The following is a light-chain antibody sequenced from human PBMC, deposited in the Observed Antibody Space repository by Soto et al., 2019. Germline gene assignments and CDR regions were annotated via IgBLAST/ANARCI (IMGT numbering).Light chain of an antibody. CDR2: KAS. Sequence: DIQMTQSPSTLSASVGDRVTITCRASQSISSWLAWYQQKPGQAPKLLIYKASSLASGVPSMFSGSGSGKEFTLTISRLQPDDFATYYCQQYNSHPRTFGQGTKVEIK. CDR3: QQYNSHPRT. CDR1: QSISSW. J-gene: IGKJ1*01. V-gene: IGKV1-5*03.